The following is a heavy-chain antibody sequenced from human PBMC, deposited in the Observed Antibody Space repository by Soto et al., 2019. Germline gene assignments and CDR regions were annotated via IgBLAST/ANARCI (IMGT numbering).Heavy chain of an antibody. D-gene: IGHD3-22*01. V-gene: IGHV5-51*01. J-gene: IGHJ4*02. CDR1: GYNFTNYW. CDR2: IYPGDSDT. Sequence: GESLKISCKASGYNFTNYWIGWVRQMPGKGLEWMCIIYPGDSDTRYSPSFQDQVTISADKSISTAYLQWSSLKASDTAMYYCARQENFYDSGGYYSIRYFDNWGQGTLVTVSS. CDR3: ARQENFYDSGGYYSIRYFDN.